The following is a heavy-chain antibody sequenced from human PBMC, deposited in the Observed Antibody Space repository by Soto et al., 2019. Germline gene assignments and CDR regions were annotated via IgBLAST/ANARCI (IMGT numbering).Heavy chain of an antibody. J-gene: IGHJ4*02. CDR3: ARDEASESTKYYDYIWGSYRSDY. CDR1: GFTFSSYG. CDR2: IWYDGSNK. V-gene: IGHV3-33*01. D-gene: IGHD3-16*02. Sequence: GGSLRLSCAASGFTFSSYGMHWVRQAPGKGLEWVAVIWYDGSNKYYADSVKGRFTISRDNSKNTLYLQMNSLRAEETAVYYCARDEASESTKYYDYIWGSYRSDYWGQGTLVTVSS.